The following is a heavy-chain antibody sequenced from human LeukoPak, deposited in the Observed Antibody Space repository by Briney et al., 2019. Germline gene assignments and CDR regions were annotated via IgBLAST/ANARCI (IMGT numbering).Heavy chain of an antibody. CDR2: IETTKPNSCTT. V-gene: IGHV3-72*01. J-gene: IGHJ3*02. CDR1: GFSITDHH. D-gene: IGHD4-23*01. CDR3: VRLRDYGGNSDAFDI. Sequence: GGSLRLSCAGAGFSITDHHMDWVRQAPGKGLEWIGRIETTKPNSCTTQYAASVKGRFTISRDNTNNALYLQMNSLRAEDTAVYYCVRLRDYGGNSDAFDIWGQGTMVTVSS.